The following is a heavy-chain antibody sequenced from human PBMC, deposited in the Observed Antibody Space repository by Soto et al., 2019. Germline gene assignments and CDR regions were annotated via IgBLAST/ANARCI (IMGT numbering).Heavy chain of an antibody. J-gene: IGHJ6*02. D-gene: IGHD3-10*01. CDR1: GGSISSYY. CDR2: IYYSGST. V-gene: IGHV4-59*01. Sequence: PSETLSLTCTVSGGSISSYYWSWIRQSPGKGLEWIGCIYYSGSTHSNPSLQSRVTISVDTSKNQFSLKLSSVTAADTGIYYCARARITMVREVIKYNMDVWGQGTTVTVSS. CDR3: ARARITMVREVIKYNMDV.